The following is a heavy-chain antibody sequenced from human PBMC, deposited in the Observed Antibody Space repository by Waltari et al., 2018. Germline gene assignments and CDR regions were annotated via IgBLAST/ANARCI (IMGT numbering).Heavy chain of an antibody. V-gene: IGHV5-51*01. CDR3: ARSVVVTPNWFDP. J-gene: IGHJ5*02. CDR1: GYSFTSYW. Sequence: EVQLVQSGAEVKKPGESLKISCKGSGYSFTSYWIGWVRQMPGKGLECMGIIFPVDSATTYSPSFQGQVTISADKSISTAYLQWSSLKASDTAMYYCARSVVVTPNWFDPWGQGTLVTVSS. CDR2: IFPVDSAT. D-gene: IGHD2-21*02.